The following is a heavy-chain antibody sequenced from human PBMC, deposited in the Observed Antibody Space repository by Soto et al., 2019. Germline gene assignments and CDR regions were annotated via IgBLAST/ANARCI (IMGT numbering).Heavy chain of an antibody. J-gene: IGHJ4*02. CDR1: GGSFTSNNW. V-gene: IGHV4-4*02. CDR2: IYRTGSS. CDR3: ASGVPGTSVDY. D-gene: IGHD1-7*01. Sequence: QVQLQESGPGLVKPSGTLSLTCAVSGGSFTSNNWWTWVRQPPGQGLEWIGEIYRTGSSNYNPSLKSRATISLDKSENQFSQKVTSLTAADTAVYYCASGVPGTSVDYWGQGTLVTVSS.